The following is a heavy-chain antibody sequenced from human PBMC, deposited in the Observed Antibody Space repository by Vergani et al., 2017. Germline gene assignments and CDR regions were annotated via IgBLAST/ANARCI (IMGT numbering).Heavy chain of an antibody. J-gene: IGHJ4*02. Sequence: QVQLVQSGAEVKKPGASVKVSCKASGYTFTSYDINWVRHATGQGLEWMGWLNPNSGNTGYAQKLQGRVTMTRNTSISTAYMELSSLRSEDTAVYYCARCPGGIAAAEKTDFDDWGQATLVTVSS. D-gene: IGHD6-13*01. V-gene: IGHV1-8*01. CDR1: GYTFTSYD. CDR2: LNPNSGNT. CDR3: ARCPGGIAAAEKTDFDD.